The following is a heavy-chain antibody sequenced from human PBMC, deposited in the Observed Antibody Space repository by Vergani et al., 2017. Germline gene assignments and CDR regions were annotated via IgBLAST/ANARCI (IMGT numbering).Heavy chain of an antibody. V-gene: IGHV4-31*03. CDR1: GGSISSGGYY. Sequence: QVQLQESGPGLVKPSQTLSLTCTVSGGSISSGGYYWSWIRQHPGKGLEWIGYIYYSGSTYYNPSLKSRITISVDTSKNQFSLKLSSVTAADTAVYYCARRRYCGGLGVFDPWGQGTLVTVSS. J-gene: IGHJ5*02. CDR3: ARRRYCGGLGVFDP. D-gene: IGHD3-16*01. CDR2: IYYSGST.